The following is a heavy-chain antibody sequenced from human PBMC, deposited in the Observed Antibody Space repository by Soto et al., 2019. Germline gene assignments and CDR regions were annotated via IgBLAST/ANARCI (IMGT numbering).Heavy chain of an antibody. Sequence: SVKVSCKASGGTFSSYAISWVRQAPGQGLEWMGGIIPIFGTANYAQKFQGRVTITADESTSTAYMELSSLRSEDTAVYYCARDMTTLMQGDSWVPHYYYYGMDVWGQGNTVPVSS. CDR2: IIPIFGTA. D-gene: IGHD4-17*01. J-gene: IGHJ6*02. CDR1: GGTFSSYA. V-gene: IGHV1-69*13. CDR3: ARDMTTLMQGDSWVPHYYYYGMDV.